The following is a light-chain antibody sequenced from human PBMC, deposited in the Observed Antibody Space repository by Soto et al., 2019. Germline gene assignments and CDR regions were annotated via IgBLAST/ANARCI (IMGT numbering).Light chain of an antibody. CDR3: SSYTSSSLWV. CDR2: DVS. V-gene: IGLV2-14*01. Sequence: QSALTQPASVSGSLGQSITISCTGTSSDVGGYNYVSWYQQHPGKAPKLMIYDVSNRPSGVSNRFSGSKSGNTASLTISGLQAEDEADYYCSSYTSSSLWVFGGGTKVTVL. J-gene: IGLJ3*02. CDR1: SSDVGGYNY.